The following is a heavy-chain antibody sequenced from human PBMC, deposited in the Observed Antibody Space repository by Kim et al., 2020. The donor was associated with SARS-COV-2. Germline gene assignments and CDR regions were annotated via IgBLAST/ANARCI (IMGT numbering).Heavy chain of an antibody. V-gene: IGHV3-48*03. CDR2: ISGSGTTTI. J-gene: IGHJ4*02. D-gene: IGHD2-2*02. Sequence: GGSLRLSCAASGFTFSNYDMTWVRQAPGKGLEWVSYISGSGTTTIYYADSVKGRFIISRENDKNSLYLQLNRLGAEDSAVYYCAGKYRCHDYWGQGSLGT. CDR3: AGKYRCHDY. CDR1: GFTFSNYD.